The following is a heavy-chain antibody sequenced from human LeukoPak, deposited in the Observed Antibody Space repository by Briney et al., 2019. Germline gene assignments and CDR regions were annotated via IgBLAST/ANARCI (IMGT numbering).Heavy chain of an antibody. CDR2: IYPGDSDT. V-gene: IGHV5-51*01. J-gene: IGHJ4*02. CDR3: ARRSSIGAPLFDY. CDR1: GYSFTTYW. Sequence: GQSLNSPTKGSGYSFTTYWIGWVRQMPGKGLEWMGIIYPGDSDTRYSTSFQGQVTISADKSISTAYLQWSSLKASDTAMYYCARRSSIGAPLFDYWGQGTLVTVSS. D-gene: IGHD6-6*01.